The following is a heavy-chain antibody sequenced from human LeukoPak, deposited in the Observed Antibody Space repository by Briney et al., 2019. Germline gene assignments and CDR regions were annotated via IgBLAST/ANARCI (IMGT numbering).Heavy chain of an antibody. J-gene: IGHJ6*02. Sequence: GGSLRLSCAASGFTFSSYGMSWGRQAPGKGRKGVANIKQDGSEKYYVDSVKGRFTISRDNAKNSLYLQMNSLRAEDTAVYYCARERYGMDVWGQGTTVTVSS. CDR3: ARERYGMDV. V-gene: IGHV3-7*01. CDR1: GFTFSSYG. CDR2: IKQDGSEK.